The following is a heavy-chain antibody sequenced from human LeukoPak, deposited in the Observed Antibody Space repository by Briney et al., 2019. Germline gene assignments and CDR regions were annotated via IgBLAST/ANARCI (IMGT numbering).Heavy chain of an antibody. Sequence: GGSLRLSCAASGFTFGDYDMHWFRQPPGRGLQWVSLITGDGGATSYAGSVEGRFTISRGNSKNSLYLHMNSLTTEDTALYYCAKGHFGAGHYWGQGTLVTVSS. V-gene: IGHV3-43*02. CDR2: ITGDGGAT. J-gene: IGHJ4*02. CDR1: GFTFGDYD. CDR3: AKGHFGAGHY. D-gene: IGHD3-3*01.